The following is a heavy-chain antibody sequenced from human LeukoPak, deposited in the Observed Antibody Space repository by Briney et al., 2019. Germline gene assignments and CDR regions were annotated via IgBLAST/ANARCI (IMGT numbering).Heavy chain of an antibody. D-gene: IGHD1-1*01. CDR3: ARTRTTRRYYYYYMDV. CDR2: INHSGST. Sequence: SETLSLTCAVYGGSFSGYYWSWIRQPPGKGLEWIGEINHSGSTNYNPSLKSRVTISADTSKNQFSLKLSSVTAADTAVYYCARTRTTRRYYYYYMDVWGKGTTVTISS. CDR1: GGSFSGYY. J-gene: IGHJ6*03. V-gene: IGHV4-34*01.